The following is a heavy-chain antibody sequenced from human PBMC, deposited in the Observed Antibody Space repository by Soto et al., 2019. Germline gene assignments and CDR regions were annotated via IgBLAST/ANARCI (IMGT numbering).Heavy chain of an antibody. CDR3: ARDMPYAAGSLAGCDY. Sequence: QVQLRESGPGLVKPSETLSLTCTVSGDSITGSYWSWIRQPPGKTLEWIGYIYHSGTTTYNPSLKSRVSISVDTSKHQSSLRLPSVIAADTAVYYCARDMPYAAGSLAGCDYWGQGILVTVSS. CDR2: IYHSGTT. J-gene: IGHJ4*02. CDR1: GDSITGSY. D-gene: IGHD1-26*01. V-gene: IGHV4-59*01.